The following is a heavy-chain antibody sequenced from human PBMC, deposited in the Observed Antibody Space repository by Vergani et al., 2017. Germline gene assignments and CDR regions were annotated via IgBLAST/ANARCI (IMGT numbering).Heavy chain of an antibody. J-gene: IGHJ4*02. CDR3: ASETRDTPSSLDY. D-gene: IGHD5-24*01. CDR2: LNRNGAST. CDR1: GFSFQDYG. Sequence: QLVESGGGVVRPGGSLRLSCAASGFSFQDYGMSWVRQVPGKGLEWVSGLNRNGASTDYADSVKGRFTISKDISKNTLYLQMNSLRGDDTAVYYCASETRDTPSSLDYWVQGTLVTVSS. V-gene: IGHV3-20*04.